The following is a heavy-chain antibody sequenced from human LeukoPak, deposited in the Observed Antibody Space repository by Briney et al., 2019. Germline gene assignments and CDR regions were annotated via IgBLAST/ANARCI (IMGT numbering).Heavy chain of an antibody. CDR1: GFIVSNNY. V-gene: IGHV3-53*01. J-gene: IGHJ4*02. D-gene: IGHD3-16*01. CDR3: ASGGLGARKYYSDPFHY. CDR2: LYSAGAT. Sequence: GGSLRLSCAASGFIVSNNYMSWVRQAPGKGLEWVSILYSAGATYYADSVRGRFTIARDISRNTVFLQMNSPRAEDTAVYYCASGGLGARKYYSDPFHYWGQGTLVAVSS.